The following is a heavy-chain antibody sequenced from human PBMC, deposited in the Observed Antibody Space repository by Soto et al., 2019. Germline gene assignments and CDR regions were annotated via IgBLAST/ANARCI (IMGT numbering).Heavy chain of an antibody. D-gene: IGHD3-10*01. CDR2: IHYSGST. CDR3: ARSPRGLGNFDY. Sequence: SETLSLTCAFSGGSLTSVGAYYWSWIRQSPGKGLEWIAYIHYSGSTYYNSSLKSRVTMSVDTAKNQFSLKVNSVTAADTAVYYCARSPRGLGNFDYWGQG. J-gene: IGHJ4*02. V-gene: IGHV4-30-4*02. CDR1: GGSLTSVGAYY.